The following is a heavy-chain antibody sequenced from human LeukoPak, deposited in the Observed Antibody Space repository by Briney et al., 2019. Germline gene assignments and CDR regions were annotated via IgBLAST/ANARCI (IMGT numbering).Heavy chain of an antibody. CDR3: AREGTEVCSGGSCYLGYYYGMDV. CDR1: GFTFSSYE. J-gene: IGHJ6*02. V-gene: IGHV3-48*03. D-gene: IGHD2-15*01. CDR2: ISSTGSTI. Sequence: GGSLRLSCAASGFTFSSYEMNWVRQAPGKGLEWVSYISSTGSTIYYADPVRGRFTISRDNAKNSLYLQMNSLRAEDTAVYYCAREGTEVCSGGSCYLGYYYGMDVWGQGTTVTVS.